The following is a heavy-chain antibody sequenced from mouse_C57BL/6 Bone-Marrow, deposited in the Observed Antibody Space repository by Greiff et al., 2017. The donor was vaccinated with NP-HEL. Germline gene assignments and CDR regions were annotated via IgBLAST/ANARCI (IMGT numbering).Heavy chain of an antibody. V-gene: IGHV1-64*01. Sequence: VQLQQPGAELVKPGASVKLPCKASGYTFTSYWMHWVKQRPGQGLEWIGMIHPNSGSTNYNEKFKSKATLTVDKSSSTAYMQLSSLTSEDSAVYYCAKGARLVVAYYFDYWGQGTTLTVSS. D-gene: IGHD1-1*01. J-gene: IGHJ2*01. CDR1: GYTFTSYW. CDR3: AKGARLVVAYYFDY. CDR2: IHPNSGST.